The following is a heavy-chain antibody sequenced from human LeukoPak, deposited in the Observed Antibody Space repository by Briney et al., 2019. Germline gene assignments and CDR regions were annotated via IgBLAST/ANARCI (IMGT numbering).Heavy chain of an antibody. J-gene: IGHJ5*02. D-gene: IGHD4-17*01. CDR2: INHGGST. CDR1: GGSFSGYY. CDR3: ARVVTSQRIWFDP. V-gene: IGHV4-34*01. Sequence: SETLSLTCAVYGGSFSGYYWSWIRQPPGKGLEWIGEINHGGSTIYNPSLKSRVTISIDTSKNQFSLKLSSVTAADTAVYYCARVVTSQRIWFDPWGQGTLVTVSS.